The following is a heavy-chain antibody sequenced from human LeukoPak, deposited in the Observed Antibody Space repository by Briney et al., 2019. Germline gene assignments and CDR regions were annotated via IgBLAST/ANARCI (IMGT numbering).Heavy chain of an antibody. CDR2: INSDGSTT. D-gene: IGHD6-6*01. J-gene: IGHJ4*02. Sequence: GRSLRLSCAASGFTFSSYWMHWVRQAPGKGLVWVSRINSDGSTTTYADSVKGRFTISRDNAKNTLYLQMNSLRAEDTAVYYCARAEYSSSSSSFDYWGQGTLVTVSS. CDR3: ARAEYSSSSSSFDY. CDR1: GFTFSSYW. V-gene: IGHV3-74*03.